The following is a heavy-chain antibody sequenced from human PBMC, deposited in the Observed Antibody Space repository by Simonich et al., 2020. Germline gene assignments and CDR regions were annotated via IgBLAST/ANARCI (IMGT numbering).Heavy chain of an antibody. V-gene: IGHV3-9*01. D-gene: IGHD6-13*01. CDR1: GFTFDDYA. CDR3: AKDVAAAGTEYFQH. J-gene: IGHJ1*01. Sequence: EVQLVESGGGLVQPGRSLRLSCAASGFTFDDYAMHWVRQAPGNGWRWGSGISRNSGSIGKADAVKGRFTISRDNAKNSLYRQMNSLRAEDTALYYCAKDVAAAGTEYFQHWGQGTLVTVSS. CDR2: ISRNSGSI.